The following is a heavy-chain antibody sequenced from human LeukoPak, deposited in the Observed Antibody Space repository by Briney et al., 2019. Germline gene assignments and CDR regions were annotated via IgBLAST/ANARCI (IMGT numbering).Heavy chain of an antibody. CDR2: ISSSSSTI. V-gene: IGHV3-48*04. J-gene: IGHJ4*02. D-gene: IGHD3-22*01. Sequence: PGGSLRLSCAASGFTFSSYSMNWVRQAPGKGLEWVSYISSSSSTIYYADSVKGRFTISRDNAKNSLYLQMNSLRAEDTAVYYCARARITMIVVPLLGYWGQGTLVTVSS. CDR3: ARARITMIVVPLLGY. CDR1: GFTFSSYS.